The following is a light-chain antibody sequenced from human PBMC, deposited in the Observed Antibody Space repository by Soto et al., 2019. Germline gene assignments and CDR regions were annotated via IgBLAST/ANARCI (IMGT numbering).Light chain of an antibody. Sequence: DIQRTQSPSSLSASVGDRVTITCRASQSISSWLAWYQQKPGKAPKLLIYDASSLESGVPSRFSGSGSGTEFTLTISSMKPDYFATDYCQQYNSYRTFGQGTKVDIK. CDR1: QSISSW. CDR3: QQYNSYRT. CDR2: DAS. V-gene: IGKV1-5*01. J-gene: IGKJ1*01.